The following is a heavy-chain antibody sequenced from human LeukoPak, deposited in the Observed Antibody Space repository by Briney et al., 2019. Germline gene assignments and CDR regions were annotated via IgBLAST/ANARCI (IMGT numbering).Heavy chain of an antibody. Sequence: SETLSLTCAVSGYSISSGYYWGWIRQPPGKGLAWIGSIYHSGSTYYNPSLKSRVTISVDTSKNQFSLKLSSVTAADTAVYYCARLYSGVTRPFDYWGQGTLVTVSS. J-gene: IGHJ4*02. D-gene: IGHD4-23*01. CDR2: IYHSGST. CDR1: GYSISSGYY. CDR3: ARLYSGVTRPFDY. V-gene: IGHV4-38-2*01.